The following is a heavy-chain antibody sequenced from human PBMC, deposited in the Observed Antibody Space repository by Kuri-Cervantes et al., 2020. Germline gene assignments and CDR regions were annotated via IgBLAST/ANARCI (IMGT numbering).Heavy chain of an antibody. V-gene: IGHV1-2*02. D-gene: IGHD4-17*01. CDR2: INPNSGGT. CDR3: ARDWSYGDYGYFDY. J-gene: IGHJ4*02. Sequence: ASVKVSCKSSGYTFTGHYMHWVRQAPGQGLEWMGWINPNSGGTNYARKFQGGVTITRDTSASTVYMELSSLRSEDTAVYYCARDWSYGDYGYFDYWGQGTLVTVSS. CDR1: GYTFTGHY.